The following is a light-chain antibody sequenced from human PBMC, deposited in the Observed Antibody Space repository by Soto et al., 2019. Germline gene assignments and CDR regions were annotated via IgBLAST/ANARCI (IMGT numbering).Light chain of an antibody. CDR2: GAS. CDR1: QRVSSSF. Sequence: IVLTQSPGTLSLSPGVRATLSCRATQRVSSSFLAWYQQRPGQAPRLLIFGASNRATGIPDRFSGSGSGTDLSLTISRLEPEDCAVYYCQQYGNSITFGGGTKVESK. V-gene: IGKV3-20*01. J-gene: IGKJ4*01. CDR3: QQYGNSIT.